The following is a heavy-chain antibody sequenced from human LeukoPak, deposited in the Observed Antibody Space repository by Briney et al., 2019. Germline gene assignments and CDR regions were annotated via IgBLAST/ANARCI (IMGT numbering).Heavy chain of an antibody. Sequence: GGSLRLSCAASGFTFSSYAMSWVRQAPGKGLEWVAVISYDGSNKYYADSVKGRFTISRDNSKNTLYLQMNSLRAEDTAVYYCASLPLGYCSSTSCPLDYWGQGTLVTVSS. CDR1: GFTFSSYA. CDR2: ISYDGSNK. CDR3: ASLPLGYCSSTSCPLDY. V-gene: IGHV3-30*03. J-gene: IGHJ4*02. D-gene: IGHD2-2*01.